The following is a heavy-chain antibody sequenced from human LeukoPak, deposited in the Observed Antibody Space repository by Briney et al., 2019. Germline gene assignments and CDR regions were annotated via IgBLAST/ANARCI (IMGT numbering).Heavy chain of an antibody. J-gene: IGHJ4*02. CDR1: GFTFSSYG. CDR2: ISYDGSNK. Sequence: PWRSLRLSFAASGFTFSSYGMHWVRQAPGKGLEWVAVISYDGSNKYYADSVKGRFTISRDNSKNTLYLQMNSLRAEDTAVYYCAKLIAAAGISWGQGTLVTVSS. V-gene: IGHV3-30*18. D-gene: IGHD6-13*01. CDR3: AKLIAAAGIS.